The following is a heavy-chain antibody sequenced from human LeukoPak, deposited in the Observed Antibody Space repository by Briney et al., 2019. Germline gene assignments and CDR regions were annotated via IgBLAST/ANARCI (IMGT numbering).Heavy chain of an antibody. V-gene: IGHV3-30*18. CDR2: ISYDGSNK. Sequence: GGSLRLSCAASGFTFSSYGMHWVRPAPGKGLEWVAVISYDGSNKYYADSVKGRFTISRDNSENTLYLQMNSLRAEDTAVYYCAKYFGGSGLDYWGQGTLVTVSS. CDR3: AKYFGGSGLDY. J-gene: IGHJ4*02. D-gene: IGHD3-16*01. CDR1: GFTFSSYG.